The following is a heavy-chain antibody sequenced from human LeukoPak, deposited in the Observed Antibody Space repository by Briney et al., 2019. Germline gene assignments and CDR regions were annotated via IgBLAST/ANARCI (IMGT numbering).Heavy chain of an antibody. CDR2: VNPKSGDT. CDR3: ATYSGTYLTLWTAFDI. Sequence: ASVSVSCKASGVTLTTYYIHWMRQAPGQGLEWMGWVNPKSGDTNYAQKFQGRVTMTRDTSVTTGYMELRRLTSDDTAVHYCATYSGTYLTLWTAFDIWGQGTMVTVSS. V-gene: IGHV1-2*02. D-gene: IGHD1-26*01. J-gene: IGHJ3*02. CDR1: GVTLTTYY.